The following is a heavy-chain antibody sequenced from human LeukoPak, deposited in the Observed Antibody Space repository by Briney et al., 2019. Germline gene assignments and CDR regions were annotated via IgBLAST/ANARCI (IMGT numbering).Heavy chain of an antibody. CDR2: INHSGST. V-gene: IGHV4-34*01. D-gene: IGHD2-2*01. CDR1: GGSFSGYC. Sequence: PSETLSLTCAVYGGSFSGYCWSWIRQPPGKGLEWIGEINHSGSTNYNPSLKSRVTVSVDTSKDQFSLKLSSVTAADTAVYYCARGVGYCSSTSCYPFDYWGQGTLVTVSS. J-gene: IGHJ4*02. CDR3: ARGVGYCSSTSCYPFDY.